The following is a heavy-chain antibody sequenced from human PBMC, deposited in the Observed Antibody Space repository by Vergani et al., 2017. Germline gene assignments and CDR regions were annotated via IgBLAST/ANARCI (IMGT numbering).Heavy chain of an antibody. CDR2: ISSSSSYI. J-gene: IGHJ4*02. CDR3: ASLTGDNGY. Sequence: EVQLVESGGGLVQPGRSLRLSCAASGFTFSSYSMNWVRQAPGKGLEWVSSISSSSSYIYYADSVKGRFTISRDNAKNSLYLQMNSLRAEDTAVYYCASLTGDNGYWGQGTLVTVSS. D-gene: IGHD7-27*01. V-gene: IGHV3-21*01. CDR1: GFTFSSYS.